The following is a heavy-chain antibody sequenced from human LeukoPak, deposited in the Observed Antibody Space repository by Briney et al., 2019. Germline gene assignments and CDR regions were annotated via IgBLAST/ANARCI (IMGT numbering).Heavy chain of an antibody. V-gene: IGHV3-11*06. CDR3: ATTYYGDYGYFQH. CDR1: GFTFSDYY. Sequence: GGPLRLSCAASGFTFSDYYMSWIRQAPGKGLEWVSYISSSSSYTNYADSVKGRFTISRDNAKNSLYLQMNSLRAEDTAVYYCATTYYGDYGYFQHWGQGTLVAVSS. CDR2: ISSSSSYT. J-gene: IGHJ1*01. D-gene: IGHD4-17*01.